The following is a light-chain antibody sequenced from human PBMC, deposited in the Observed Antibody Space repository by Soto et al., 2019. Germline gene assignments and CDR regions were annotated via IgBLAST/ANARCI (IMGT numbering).Light chain of an antibody. CDR3: QQYHRLAT. Sequence: DIQMTQSPSTLSASVGDTVTITCRASQNVSSWLAWYQQTLGKAPKLLISKASTLESGVPSRFSGSGSGMDFSLTISSLQPEDFATYYCQQYHRLATFGQGTKVDI. J-gene: IGKJ1*01. CDR1: QNVSSW. CDR2: KAS. V-gene: IGKV1-5*03.